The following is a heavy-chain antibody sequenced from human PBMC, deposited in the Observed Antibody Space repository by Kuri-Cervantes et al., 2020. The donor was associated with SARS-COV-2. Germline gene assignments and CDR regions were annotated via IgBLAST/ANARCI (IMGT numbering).Heavy chain of an antibody. D-gene: IGHD3-3*01. V-gene: IGHV3-73*01. CDR1: GFTFSNAW. J-gene: IGHJ4*02. Sequence: GESLKISCAASGFTFSNAWMSWVRQAPGKGLEWVGRVRGKANNYATAYAASVRGRFTISRDDSKNMAYLQMNSLKTEDTAVYYCTRDDFWSGYWGYLGQGTLVTVSS. CDR3: TRDDFWSGYWGY. CDR2: VRGKANNYAT.